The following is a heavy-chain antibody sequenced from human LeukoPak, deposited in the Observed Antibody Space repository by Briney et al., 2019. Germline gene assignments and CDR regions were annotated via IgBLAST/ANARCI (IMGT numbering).Heavy chain of an antibody. Sequence: ASVKVSCKASGYTFTSYYMHWVRQAPGQGLEWMGIINPSGGSTSYAQKFQGRVTMTRDTSTSTVYVELSSLRSEDTAVYYCARGTGGEGIVVVPAAGYYFDYWGQGTLVTVSS. V-gene: IGHV1-46*01. CDR3: ARGTGGEGIVVVPAAGYYFDY. CDR1: GYTFTSYY. CDR2: INPSGGST. D-gene: IGHD2-2*01. J-gene: IGHJ4*02.